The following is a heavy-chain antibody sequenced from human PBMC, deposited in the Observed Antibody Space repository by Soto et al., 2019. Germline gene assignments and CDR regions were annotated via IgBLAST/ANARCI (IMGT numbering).Heavy chain of an antibody. CDR3: ARGPKWELTRRFDY. J-gene: IGHJ4*02. D-gene: IGHD1-26*01. V-gene: IGHV4-34*01. CDR1: GGSFSGYY. Sequence: SETLSLTCAVSGGSFSGYYWNWIRQPPGKGLEWIGEINHIGSTIYNPSLLSRVIIALDTSKHQFSLKLSSVTAADTAVYYCARGPKWELTRRFDYWGQGTLVTVSS. CDR2: INHIGST.